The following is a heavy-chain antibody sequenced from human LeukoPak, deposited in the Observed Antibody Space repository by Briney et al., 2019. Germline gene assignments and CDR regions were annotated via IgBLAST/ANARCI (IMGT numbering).Heavy chain of an antibody. CDR1: GFTFSSYW. Sequence: QPGGSLRLSCATSGFTFSSYWMHWVRQAPGKGPVWVSRINTDGSDTHYADSVKGRFTISRDNAKNTLYLQMNSLRTEDTAVYYCARESAAPGSYYFDYWGQGTLVTVSS. J-gene: IGHJ4*02. CDR2: INTDGSDT. CDR3: ARESAAPGSYYFDY. D-gene: IGHD5-12*01. V-gene: IGHV3-74*01.